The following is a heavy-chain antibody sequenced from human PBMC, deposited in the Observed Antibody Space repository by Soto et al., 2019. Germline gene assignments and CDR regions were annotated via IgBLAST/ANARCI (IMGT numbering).Heavy chain of an antibody. CDR3: ARGMYYYASSGWAY. D-gene: IGHD3-22*01. V-gene: IGHV3-48*02. CDR1: GFTFSSYS. J-gene: IGHJ4*02. CDR2: ISSSSSTI. Sequence: EVQLVESGGGLVQPGGSLRLSCAASGFTFSSYSMNWVRQAPGKGLEWVSYISSSSSTIYYADSVKGRFTISRDNAKNSLYLQMNSLRDEDTAVYYCARGMYYYASSGWAYWGQGTLVTVSS.